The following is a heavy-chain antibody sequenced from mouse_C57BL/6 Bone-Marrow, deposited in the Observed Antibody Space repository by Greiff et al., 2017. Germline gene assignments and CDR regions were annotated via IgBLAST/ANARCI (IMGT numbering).Heavy chain of an antibody. V-gene: IGHV3-1*01. CDR3: ARGVAGAMDY. CDR1: GYSITSGYD. J-gene: IGHJ4*01. CDR2: ISYSGST. Sequence: DVHLVESGPGMVKPSQSLSLTCTVTGYSITSGYDWHWIRHFPGNKLEWMGYISYSGSTNYNPSLKSRISITHDTSKNHFFLKLNSVTTEDTATYYCARGVAGAMDYWGQGTSVTVSS.